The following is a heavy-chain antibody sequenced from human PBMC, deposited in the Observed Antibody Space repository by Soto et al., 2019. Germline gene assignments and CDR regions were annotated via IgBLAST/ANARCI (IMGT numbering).Heavy chain of an antibody. V-gene: IGHV4-39*01. Sequence: SETLSLTCTVSGGSISSSSYYWGWIRQPPGKGLEWIGSIYYSGSTYYNPSLKSRVTISVDTSKNQFSLKLSSVTAADTAVYYCATFSSSSGPFDYWGQGTLVTVSS. CDR1: GGSISSSSYY. CDR2: IYYSGST. D-gene: IGHD6-6*01. CDR3: ATFSSSSGPFDY. J-gene: IGHJ4*02.